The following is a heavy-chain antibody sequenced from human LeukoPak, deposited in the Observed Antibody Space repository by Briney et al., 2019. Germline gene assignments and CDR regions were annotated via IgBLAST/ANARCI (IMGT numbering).Heavy chain of an antibody. CDR1: GGSISSYY. J-gene: IGHJ4*02. CDR3: ARSVPPYYDFWSGYYTGRYFDY. V-gene: IGHV4-4*07. CDR2: IYTSGST. D-gene: IGHD3-3*01. Sequence: SETLSLTCTVSGGSISSYYWSWIRQPAGKGLEWIGRIYTSGSTNYNPSLKSRVTISVDTSKNQFSLKLSSVTAADTAVYYCARSVPPYYDFWSGYYTGRYFDYWGQGTLVTVSS.